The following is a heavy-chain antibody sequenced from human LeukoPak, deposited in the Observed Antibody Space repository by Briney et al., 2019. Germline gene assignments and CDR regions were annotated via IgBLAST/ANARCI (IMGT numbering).Heavy chain of an antibody. D-gene: IGHD5-12*01. Sequence: GGSLRLSCAASGFTFSTYGMNWVRQAPGKGLEWVSYISGSSSAINYADSVKGRFTISRDNAKNSLSLQMNSLRAEDTAVYYCATYSSYDRIFDYWGQGTLVTVSS. J-gene: IGHJ4*02. CDR3: ATYSSYDRIFDY. CDR2: ISGSSSAI. CDR1: GFTFSTYG. V-gene: IGHV3-48*01.